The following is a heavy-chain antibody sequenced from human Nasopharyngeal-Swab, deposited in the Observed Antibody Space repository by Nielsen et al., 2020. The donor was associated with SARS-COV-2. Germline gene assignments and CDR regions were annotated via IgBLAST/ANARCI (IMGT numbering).Heavy chain of an antibody. CDR3: AREGYYGSGSYAPFDY. J-gene: IGHJ4*02. CDR2: IIPIFGTA. Sequence: SVKVSCKASGGTFSSYAISWVRQAPGQGLEWMGGIIPIFGTANYAQKFQGRVTITADESTSTAYMELSSLRSEDTAAYYCAREGYYGSGSYAPFDYWGQGTLVTVSS. V-gene: IGHV1-69*13. CDR1: GGTFSSYA. D-gene: IGHD3-10*01.